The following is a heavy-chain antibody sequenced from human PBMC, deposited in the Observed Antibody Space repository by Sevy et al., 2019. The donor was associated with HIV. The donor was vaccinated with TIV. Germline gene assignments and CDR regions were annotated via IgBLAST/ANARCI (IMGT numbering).Heavy chain of an antibody. CDR1: GFTFSSYA. J-gene: IGHJ4*02. D-gene: IGHD3-22*01. Sequence: GGSLRLSCAASGFTFSSYAMHWVRQAPGKGLEWVAVISYAGSNKYYADSVKGRFTISRDNSKNTLYQQMNSLGAEDTAVYYCARVPATYYYDSSGQYYFDYWGQGTLVTVSS. V-gene: IGHV3-30-3*01. CDR2: ISYAGSNK. CDR3: ARVPATYYYDSSGQYYFDY.